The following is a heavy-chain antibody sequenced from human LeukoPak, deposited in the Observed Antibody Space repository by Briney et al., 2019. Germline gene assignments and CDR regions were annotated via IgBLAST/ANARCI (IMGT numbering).Heavy chain of an antibody. CDR1: GGSFSGYY. Sequence: SETLSLTCAVYGGSFSGYYWSWIRQPPGKGLEWIGSIYYSGSTYYNPSLKSRVTISVDTSKNQFSLKLSSVTAADTAVYYCARLYRPLGAFDIWGQGTMVTVSS. V-gene: IGHV4-34*01. J-gene: IGHJ3*02. CDR2: IYYSGST. D-gene: IGHD1-26*01. CDR3: ARLYRPLGAFDI.